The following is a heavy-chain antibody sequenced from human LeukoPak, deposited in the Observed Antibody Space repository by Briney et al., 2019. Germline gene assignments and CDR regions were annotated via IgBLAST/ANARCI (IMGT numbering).Heavy chain of an antibody. D-gene: IGHD2-2*01. CDR2: IYHSGST. Sequence: PSETLSLTCTVSGGSISSGGYYWSWIRQPPGKGLEWIGYIYHSGSTYYNPSLKSRVTISVDRSKNQFSLKLSSVTAADTAVYYCARGVPAATMDVWGKGTTVTVSS. V-gene: IGHV4-30-2*01. J-gene: IGHJ6*04. CDR1: GGSISSGGYY. CDR3: ARGVPAATMDV.